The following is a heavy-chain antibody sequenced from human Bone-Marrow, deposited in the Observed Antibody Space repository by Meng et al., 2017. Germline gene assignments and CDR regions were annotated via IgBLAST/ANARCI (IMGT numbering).Heavy chain of an antibody. D-gene: IGHD5-12*01. V-gene: IGHV3-15*01. CDR1: GFTFSNAY. Sequence: EGPLVVSGGGVVQPGRSLRLACEGSGFTFSNAYMTWVRQVPGNRLEWVGRIKSKPDGETIDYAAPVKGRFTISRDDSKNTVYLQMNSLKTEDTAVYYCSGHIDYWGQGTLVTVSS. CDR3: SGHIDY. J-gene: IGHJ4*02. CDR2: IKSKPDGETI.